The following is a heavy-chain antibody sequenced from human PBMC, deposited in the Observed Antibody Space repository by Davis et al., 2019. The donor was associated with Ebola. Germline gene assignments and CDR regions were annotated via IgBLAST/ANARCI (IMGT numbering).Heavy chain of an antibody. CDR2: IYYSGST. CDR1: GGSISSYY. CDR3: ARQATYNWNSVFDY. D-gene: IGHD1-7*01. Sequence: SETLSLTCTVSGGSISSYYWSWIRQPPGKGLAWIGYIYYSGSTNYNPSLKSRVTISVDTSKNQFSLKLSSVTAADTAVYYCARQATYNWNSVFDYWGQGTLVTVSS. J-gene: IGHJ4*02. V-gene: IGHV4-59*08.